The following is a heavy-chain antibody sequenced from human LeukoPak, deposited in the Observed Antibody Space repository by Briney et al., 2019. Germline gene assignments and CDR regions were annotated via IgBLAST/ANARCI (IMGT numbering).Heavy chain of an antibody. CDR3: ARGANFYYYGMDV. Sequence: SETLSLTCDVYGGSFSGYYWSWIRQPPGKGLEWIGEINHSGSTNYNPSLKSRVTISVDTPKNQFSLKLSSVTAADTAVYYCARGANFYYYGMDVWGQGTTVTVSS. CDR1: GGSFSGYY. V-gene: IGHV4-34*01. CDR2: INHSGST. D-gene: IGHD2-15*01. J-gene: IGHJ6*02.